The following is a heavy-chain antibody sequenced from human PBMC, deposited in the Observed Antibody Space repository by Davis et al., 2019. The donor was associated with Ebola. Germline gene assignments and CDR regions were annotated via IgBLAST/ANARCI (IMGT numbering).Heavy chain of an antibody. D-gene: IGHD2-15*01. CDR3: ARGNPGLHPPYFDY. CDR2: INPNSGGT. Sequence: ASVKVSCKASGYTFTSYYMHWVRQAPGQGLEWMGRINPNSGGTNYAQKFQGRVTMTRDTSISTAYMELSRLRSDDTAVYYCARGNPGLHPPYFDYWGQGTLVTVSS. J-gene: IGHJ4*02. V-gene: IGHV1-2*06. CDR1: GYTFTSYY.